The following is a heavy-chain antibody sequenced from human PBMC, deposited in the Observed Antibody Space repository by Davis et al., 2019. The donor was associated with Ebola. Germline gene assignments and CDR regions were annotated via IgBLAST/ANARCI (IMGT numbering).Heavy chain of an antibody. V-gene: IGHV1-69*05. CDR2: IIPIFGTA. CDR3: PRSTGGSGWGFDY. CDR1: GYTFTRYG. D-gene: IGHD6-19*01. Sequence: SVKVSCKASGYTFTRYGISWVRQAPGQGLEWMGGIIPIFGTANYAQKFQGRVTMTRDTSTSTVYMELSRLRSEDTAVYYCPRSTGGSGWGFDYWGQGTLVTVSS. J-gene: IGHJ4*02.